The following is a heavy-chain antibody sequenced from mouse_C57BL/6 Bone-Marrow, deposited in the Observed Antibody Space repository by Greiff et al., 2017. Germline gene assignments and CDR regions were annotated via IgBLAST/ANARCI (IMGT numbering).Heavy chain of an antibody. J-gene: IGHJ4*01. CDR1: GYSITSGYY. V-gene: IGHV3-6*01. CDR3: AREFFYGSVVAPMDY. D-gene: IGHD1-1*01. Sequence: EVKLVESGPGLVKPSQSLSLTCSVTGYSITSGYYWNWIRQFPGNKLEWMGYISYDGSNNYNPSLKNRISITRDTSKNQFFLKLNSVTTEDTATYYCAREFFYGSVVAPMDYWGQGTSVTVSS. CDR2: ISYDGSN.